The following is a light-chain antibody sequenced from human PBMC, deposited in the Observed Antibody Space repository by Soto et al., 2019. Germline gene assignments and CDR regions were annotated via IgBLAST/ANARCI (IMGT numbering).Light chain of an antibody. CDR1: SGQVTSDYY. CDR2: STT. J-gene: IGLJ2*01. CDR3: LLYYGAAVV. V-gene: IGLV7-43*01. Sequence: QAVVTQEPSLTGSPGGSVTLTCTSSSGQVTSDYYPNWFQQKPGQAPRALIYSTTQRHSWTPALFSGSLLGGKAPLTLSGVQHEDEAYYYCLLYYGAAVVFGGGTQLTVL.